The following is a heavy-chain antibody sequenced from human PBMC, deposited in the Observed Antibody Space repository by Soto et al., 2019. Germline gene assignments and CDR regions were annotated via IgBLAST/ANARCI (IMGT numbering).Heavy chain of an antibody. Sequence: QVQLQESGPGLVKPSETLSLTCIVSGGSVSSGNYYWSWIRQPPGKGLEWIGHIYYSGSINHNPSLKNRVTISVDTSKTQFSLRLSSVTAADTAVYYCARDLLGRKPIGRGYIYVGQGWFDPWGQGTLVTVSS. J-gene: IGHJ5*02. V-gene: IGHV4-61*01. CDR3: ARDLLGRKPIGRGYIYVGQGWFDP. CDR2: IYYSGSI. D-gene: IGHD5-18*01. CDR1: GGSVSSGNYY.